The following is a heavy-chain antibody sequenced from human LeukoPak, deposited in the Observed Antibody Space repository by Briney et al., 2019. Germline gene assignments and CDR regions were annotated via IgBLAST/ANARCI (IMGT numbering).Heavy chain of an antibody. D-gene: IGHD1-26*01. J-gene: IGHJ4*02. CDR2: TSDRGDYT. CDR1: GFTLSNHW. V-gene: IGHV3-23*01. CDR3: AKKAQYNGNYPLDY. Sequence: GGSLRLSCAASGFTLSNHWMSWVRQAPGKGLEWVSGTSDRGDYTYYADSVKGRFTISRDNSKNTLYLQMNSLRAEDTALYFCAKKAQYNGNYPLDYWGQGTLVTVSS.